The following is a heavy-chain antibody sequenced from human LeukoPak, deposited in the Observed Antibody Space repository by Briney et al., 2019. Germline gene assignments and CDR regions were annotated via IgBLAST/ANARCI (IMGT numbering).Heavy chain of an antibody. CDR1: GFTFSSYS. D-gene: IGHD3-22*01. J-gene: IGHJ4*02. V-gene: IGHV3-21*01. CDR2: ISSSSSYI. Sequence: KPGGSLRLSCAASGFTFSSYSMNWVRQAPGKGLEWVSSISSSSSYIYYADSVKGRFTISRDNAKNSLYLQMNSLRAEDTAVYYCARFPSDYDSSGYYYVDFDYWGQGTLVTVSS. CDR3: ARFPSDYDSSGYYYVDFDY.